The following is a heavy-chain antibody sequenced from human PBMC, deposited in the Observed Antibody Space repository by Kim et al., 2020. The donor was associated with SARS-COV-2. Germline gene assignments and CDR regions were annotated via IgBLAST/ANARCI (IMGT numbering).Heavy chain of an antibody. CDR2: ISWNSGSI. V-gene: IGHV3-9*01. CDR1: GFTFDDYA. CDR3: AKGDSSGSPHGY. J-gene: IGHJ4*02. D-gene: IGHD3-22*01. Sequence: GGSLRLSCAASGFTFDDYAMHWVRQAPGKGLEWVSGISWNSGSIGYADSVKGRFTISRDNAKNSLYLQMNSLRAEDTALYYCAKGDSSGSPHGYWGQGTLVTVSS.